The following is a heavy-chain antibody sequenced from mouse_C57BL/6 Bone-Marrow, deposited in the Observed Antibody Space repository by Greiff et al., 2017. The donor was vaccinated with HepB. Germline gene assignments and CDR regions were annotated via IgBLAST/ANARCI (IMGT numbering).Heavy chain of an antibody. Sequence: VQLKESGPGLVKPSQSLSLTCSVTGYSITSGYYWNWIRQFPGNKLEWMGYISYDGSNNYNPSLKNRISITRDTSKNQFFLKLNSVTTEDTATYYCARERDIDSPYAMDYWGQGTSVTVSS. CDR1: GYSITSGYY. CDR3: ARERDIDSPYAMDY. J-gene: IGHJ4*01. D-gene: IGHD3-2*01. CDR2: ISYDGSN. V-gene: IGHV3-6*01.